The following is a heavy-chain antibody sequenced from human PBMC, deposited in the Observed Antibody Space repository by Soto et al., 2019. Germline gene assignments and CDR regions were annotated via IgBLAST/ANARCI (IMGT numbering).Heavy chain of an antibody. CDR3: ARSGHLFDY. J-gene: IGHJ4*02. V-gene: IGHV4-34*01. CDR2: INHSGST. Sequence: SETLSLTCAVYGGSFSGYYWTWIRQPPGTGLEWIGEINHSGSTNYNPSLKSRVTISVDTSKNQFSLKLTSVTAADTAVYYCARSGHLFDYWGQGILVTVSS. D-gene: IGHD3-10*01. CDR1: GGSFSGYY.